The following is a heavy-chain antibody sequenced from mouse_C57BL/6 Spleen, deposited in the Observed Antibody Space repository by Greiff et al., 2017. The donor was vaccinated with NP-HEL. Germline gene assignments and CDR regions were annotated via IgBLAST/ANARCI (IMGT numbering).Heavy chain of an antibody. D-gene: IGHD2-4*01. V-gene: IGHV1-59*01. J-gene: IGHJ3*01. CDR1: GYTFTSYW. CDR2: IDPSDSYT. CDR3: ARTEDYDGGAFAY. Sequence: QVQLQQPGAELVRPGTSVKLSCKASGYTFTSYWMHWVKQRPGQGLEWIGVIDPSDSYTNYNQKFKGKATLTVDTSSSTAYMQLSSLTSEDSAVYYCARTEDYDGGAFAYWGQGTLVTVSA.